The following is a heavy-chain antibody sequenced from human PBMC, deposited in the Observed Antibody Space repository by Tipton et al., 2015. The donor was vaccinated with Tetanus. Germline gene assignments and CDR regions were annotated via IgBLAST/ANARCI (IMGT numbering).Heavy chain of an antibody. Sequence: SLRLSCAASGFIFSDYYMSWIRKAPGRGLEWLSFISGDGSTIHYADSVKGRFTVSRDNAKRSLYLQMNDLRAEDTAVYFCARERSGFNVGHLDVWGQGTMVTVSS. D-gene: IGHD3-3*01. V-gene: IGHV3-11*01. CDR3: ARERSGFNVGHLDV. CDR2: ISGDGSTI. J-gene: IGHJ3*01. CDR1: GFIFSDYY.